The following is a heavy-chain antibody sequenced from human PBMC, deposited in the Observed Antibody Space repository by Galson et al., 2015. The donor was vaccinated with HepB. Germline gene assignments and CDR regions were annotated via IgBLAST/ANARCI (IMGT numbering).Heavy chain of an antibody. D-gene: IGHD4-17*01. CDR3: ARYYGDYAAFDI. Sequence: SLRLSCAASGIGFSSHGMHWVRQAPGKGLEWVSVIWYDGSKKYYTQSVEGRFTISRDNSKNTLYLQMNSLRAEDTAMYYCARYYGDYAAFDIWGHGTMVTVSS. V-gene: IGHV3-33*01. J-gene: IGHJ3*02. CDR2: IWYDGSKK. CDR1: GIGFSSHG.